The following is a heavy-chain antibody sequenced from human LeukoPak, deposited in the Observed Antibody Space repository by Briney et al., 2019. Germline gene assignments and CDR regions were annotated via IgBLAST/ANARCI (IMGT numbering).Heavy chain of an antibody. CDR2: IGSGGEST. Sequence: PGGSLRLSCAASGFTFDNFAVSWVRQAPGKGPEWVSAIGSGGESTYYADSVKGRFTISRDNSRNTLFLQMNSLRAEDTAVYYCAKGSTGWPYYFDSWGQGNLVSVSS. J-gene: IGHJ4*02. CDR3: AKGSTGWPYYFDS. D-gene: IGHD6-19*01. CDR1: GFTFDNFA. V-gene: IGHV3-23*01.